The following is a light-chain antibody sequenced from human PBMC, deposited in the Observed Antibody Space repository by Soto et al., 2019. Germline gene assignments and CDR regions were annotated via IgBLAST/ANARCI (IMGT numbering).Light chain of an antibody. J-gene: IGKJ1*01. CDR1: QDVGKW. CDR2: GAS. CDR3: LQASTFPRT. Sequence: DIQMTQSPPSVSASVGDRVTITCRASQDVGKWLAWYQQKPGKAPTLLIHGASSLQSGVPPRYSGSGYGTDFTLTISSLQPEDFATYYCLQASTFPRTFGQGTKVDI. V-gene: IGKV1-12*01.